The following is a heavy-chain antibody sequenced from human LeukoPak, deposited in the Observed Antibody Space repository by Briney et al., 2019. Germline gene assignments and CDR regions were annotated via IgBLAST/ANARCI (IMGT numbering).Heavy chain of an antibody. Sequence: GGSLRLSCAASGFTFSSYDMHWVRHATGKGLEWVSAIGTAGDTYHPGSVKGRFTISRENAKNSLYLQMNSLRAGDTAVYYCARAVAGTFYFDYWGQGTLVTVSS. CDR1: GFTFSSYD. V-gene: IGHV3-13*04. CDR3: ARAVAGTFYFDY. D-gene: IGHD6-19*01. CDR2: IGTAGDT. J-gene: IGHJ4*02.